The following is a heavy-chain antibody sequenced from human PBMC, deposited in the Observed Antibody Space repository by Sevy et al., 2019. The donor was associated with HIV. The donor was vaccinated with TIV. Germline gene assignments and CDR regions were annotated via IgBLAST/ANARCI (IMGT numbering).Heavy chain of an antibody. D-gene: IGHD4-17*01. Sequence: ASVKVSCKASGGTFSSYAISWVRQAPGQGLEWMGGIIPIFGTANYAQKFQGRVTITADESTSTAYMELSSLRSEDTAVYYCARGIDYGDYVLDYWGQGTLVTVSS. J-gene: IGHJ4*02. CDR3: ARGIDYGDYVLDY. CDR2: IIPIFGTA. V-gene: IGHV1-69*13. CDR1: GGTFSSYA.